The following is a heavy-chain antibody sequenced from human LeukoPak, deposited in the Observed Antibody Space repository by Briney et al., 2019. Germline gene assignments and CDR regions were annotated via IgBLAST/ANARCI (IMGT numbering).Heavy chain of an antibody. CDR1: GGTFSSYA. CDR2: IIPIFGTA. D-gene: IGHD5-12*01. V-gene: IGHV1-69*05. Sequence: SVKVSCKASGGTFSSYAISWVRQAPGQGLEWMGGIIPIFGTANYAQKFQGRVTITTDESTSTAYMELSSLRSEDTAVYYCARSERRRREYSGYDFFDYWGQGTLVTVSS. J-gene: IGHJ4*02. CDR3: ARSERRRREYSGYDFFDY.